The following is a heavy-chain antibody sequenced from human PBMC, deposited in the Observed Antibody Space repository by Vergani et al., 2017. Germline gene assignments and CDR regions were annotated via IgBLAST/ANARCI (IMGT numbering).Heavy chain of an antibody. CDR3: ARGEKTGTARY. D-gene: IGHD1-7*01. J-gene: IGHJ4*02. CDR1: GYTFSTYG. Sequence: QVQLVQSGAEVRKPGASVKVSCKASGYTFSTYGITWVRLAPGQGLEWMGWISVYSGDTSYAQKFQGRVTMTTDTSTSTAYMDLRSLGSDDTAVYYCARGEKTGTARYWGQGTLVTVSS. CDR2: ISVYSGDT. V-gene: IGHV1-18*04.